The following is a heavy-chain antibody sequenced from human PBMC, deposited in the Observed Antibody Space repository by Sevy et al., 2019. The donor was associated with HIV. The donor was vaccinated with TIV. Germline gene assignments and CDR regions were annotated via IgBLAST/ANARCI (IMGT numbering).Heavy chain of an antibody. CDR2: INPNSGDT. J-gene: IGHJ4*02. CDR3: ASPGGYRYGSLLDN. Sequence: ASVKVSCKASGYTFTDYFMHWVRQAPGQGLEWMGWINPNSGDTKYAQKFQGRVTVTRDTSIRTAYMELSSLRFDDTAVYCCASPGGYRYGSLLDNWGQGTLVTVSS. D-gene: IGHD5-18*01. V-gene: IGHV1-2*02. CDR1: GYTFTDYF.